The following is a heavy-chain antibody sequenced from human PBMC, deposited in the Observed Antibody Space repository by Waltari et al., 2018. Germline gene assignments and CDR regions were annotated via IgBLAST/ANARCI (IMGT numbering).Heavy chain of an antibody. CDR3: VRDEAVQGYIQGY. V-gene: IGHV3-74*01. CDR2: INSDGSST. J-gene: IGHJ4*02. D-gene: IGHD3-10*01. CDR1: GFTFSSYW. Sequence: EVQLVESGGGLVQPGGSLRLSCAASGFTFSSYWIHWVRQAPGKGLVWVSRINSDGSSTSYADSVKGRFTISRDNAKNTLYLQMNSLRAEDTAVYYCVRDEAVQGYIQGYWGQGTLVTVSS.